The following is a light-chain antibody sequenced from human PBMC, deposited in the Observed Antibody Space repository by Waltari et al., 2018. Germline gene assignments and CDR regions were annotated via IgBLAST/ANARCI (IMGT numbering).Light chain of an antibody. CDR3: QHYLRLPAT. CDR1: QSVTRT. Sequence: SCRASQSVTRTLAWYQQKPGQAPRLLIYGASNRATGIPDRFSGSGSGTDFSLTISRLEPEDFAVYYCQHYLRLPATFGQGTKVEI. CDR2: GAS. V-gene: IGKV3-20*01. J-gene: IGKJ1*01.